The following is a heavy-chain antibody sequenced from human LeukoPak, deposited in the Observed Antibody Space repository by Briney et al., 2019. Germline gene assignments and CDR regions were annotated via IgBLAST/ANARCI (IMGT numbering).Heavy chain of an antibody. Sequence: ASVKVSCKASGYTFTGYYMHWVRQAPGQGLEWMGWINPNSGGTNYAQKFQGRVTMTRDTSISTAYMELRSLRSDDTAVYYCARTDSSGYYPDYWGQGTLVTVSS. D-gene: IGHD3-22*01. CDR1: GYTFTGYY. CDR2: INPNSGGT. CDR3: ARTDSSGYYPDY. V-gene: IGHV1-2*02. J-gene: IGHJ4*02.